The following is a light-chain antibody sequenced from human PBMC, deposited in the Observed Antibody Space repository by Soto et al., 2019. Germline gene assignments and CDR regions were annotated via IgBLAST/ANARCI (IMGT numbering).Light chain of an antibody. CDR2: DAS. Sequence: DIQLTQSPSTLSASVGDRVTITCRASQSVTDWLAWYQQKPGKAPKLLIYDASSLESGVPSRFSGSGSGTEFSLTISGLQPDDFATYYCQQYYRSCTFGQGTKVDIK. V-gene: IGKV1-5*01. J-gene: IGKJ2*02. CDR3: QQYYRSCT. CDR1: QSVTDW.